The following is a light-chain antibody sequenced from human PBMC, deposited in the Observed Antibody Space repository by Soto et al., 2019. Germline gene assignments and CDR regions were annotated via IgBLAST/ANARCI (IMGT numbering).Light chain of an antibody. J-gene: IGKJ5*01. CDR3: QQYGSSPPIT. V-gene: IGKV3-20*01. CDR1: QSVSSN. Sequence: ESVLTQSPATLSLSPGERATLSCRASQSVSSNLAWYQQKPGQAPRLLIYGASSRATGIPDRFSGSGSGTDFTLTISRLEPEDFAVYYCQQYGSSPPITFGQGTRLEI. CDR2: GAS.